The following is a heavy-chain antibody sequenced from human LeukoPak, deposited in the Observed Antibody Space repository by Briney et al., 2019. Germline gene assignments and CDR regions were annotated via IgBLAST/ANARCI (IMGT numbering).Heavy chain of an antibody. CDR1: GFTFSSCG. Sequence: GGSLRLSCAASGFTFSSCGFHWVRQAPGKGLEWVAFIRYDGSNKYYADSVKGRFTISRDNSKNTLYLQMNSLRAEGTAVYYCAKVPKLPSISMIRGVRVPYYMDVWGKGTTVTISS. CDR2: IRYDGSNK. J-gene: IGHJ6*03. CDR3: AKVPKLPSISMIRGVRVPYYMDV. V-gene: IGHV3-30*02. D-gene: IGHD3-10*01.